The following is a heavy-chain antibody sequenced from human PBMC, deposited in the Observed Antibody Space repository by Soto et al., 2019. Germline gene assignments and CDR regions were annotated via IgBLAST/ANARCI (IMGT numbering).Heavy chain of an antibody. D-gene: IGHD6-19*01. J-gene: IGHJ6*02. Sequence: ASVKVSCKASGYTFTSYGISWVRQAPGQGLEWMGWISAYNGNTNYAQKLQGRVTMTTDTSTSTAYMELRSLRSDDTAVYYCATVAVAAHNYYYYGMDVWGQGTTVTVSS. CDR3: ATVAVAAHNYYYYGMDV. CDR2: ISAYNGNT. V-gene: IGHV1-18*01. CDR1: GYTFTSYG.